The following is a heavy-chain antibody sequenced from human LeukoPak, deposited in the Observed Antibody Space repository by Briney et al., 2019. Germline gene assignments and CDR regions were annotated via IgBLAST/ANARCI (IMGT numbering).Heavy chain of an antibody. D-gene: IGHD3-22*01. CDR3: ARGGYYYDSSGYYYFDY. J-gene: IGHJ4*02. CDR2: INPSGGST. CDR1: GYTFTSYY. Sequence: ASVKVSCKASGYTFTSYYMHWVRQAPGQGLKWMGIINPSGGSTSYAQKFQGRVTMTRDTSTSTVYMELSSLRSEDTAVYYCARGGYYYDSSGYYYFDYWGQGTLVTVSS. V-gene: IGHV1-46*01.